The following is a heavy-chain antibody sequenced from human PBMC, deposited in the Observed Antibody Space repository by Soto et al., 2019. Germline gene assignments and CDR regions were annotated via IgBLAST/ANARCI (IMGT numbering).Heavy chain of an antibody. CDR3: ARGRGENDY. CDR2: INHSGST. Sequence: SETLSLTCAFYCGSFIGYYWSWIRQPPGKGLEWIGEINHSGSTNYNPSLKSRVTISVDTSKNQFSLKLSSVTAADTAVYYCARGRGENDYWGQGTLVTVSS. D-gene: IGHD3-10*01. CDR1: CGSFIGYY. J-gene: IGHJ4*02. V-gene: IGHV4-34*01.